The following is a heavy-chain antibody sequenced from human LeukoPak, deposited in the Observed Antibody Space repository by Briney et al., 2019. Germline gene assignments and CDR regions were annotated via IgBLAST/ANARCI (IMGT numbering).Heavy chain of an antibody. D-gene: IGHD6-19*01. CDR1: GGSISSGSYY. V-gene: IGHV4-61*02. CDR2: IYTSGST. J-gene: IGHJ5*02. CDR3: ARDKGMYSSGWSNWFDP. Sequence: SETLSLTCTVSGGSISSGSYYWSWIRQPAGKGLEWIGRIYTSGSTNYNPSLKSRVTTSVDTSKNQFSLKLSSVTAADTAVYYCARDKGMYSSGWSNWFDPWGQGTLVTVSS.